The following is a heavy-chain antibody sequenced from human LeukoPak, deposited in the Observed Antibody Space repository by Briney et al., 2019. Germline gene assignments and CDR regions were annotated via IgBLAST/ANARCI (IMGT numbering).Heavy chain of an antibody. V-gene: IGHV3-7*01. CDR3: TRDTDGSLGY. J-gene: IGHJ4*02. CDR2: IKQDGSTK. CDR1: GFSFTNSW. Sequence: GGSLRLSCAASGFSFTNSWMAWVRQAPGKGLEWVANIKQDGSTKHYADSLKGRFTISRDNPKNSLYLQMNNLRADDTAVYYCTRDTDGSLGYWGQGILVTVAS. D-gene: IGHD1-26*01.